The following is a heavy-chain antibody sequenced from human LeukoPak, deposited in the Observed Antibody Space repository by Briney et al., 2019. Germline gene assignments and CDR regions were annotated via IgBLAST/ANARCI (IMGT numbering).Heavy chain of an antibody. V-gene: IGHV4-59*08. CDR2: IYYSGST. J-gene: IGHJ3*02. D-gene: IGHD4-23*01. Sequence: SETLSLTCTVSGGSISSYYWSWIRQPPGKGLEWIGYIYYSGSTNYNPSLKSRVTISVDTSKNQFSLKLSSVTAADTVVYYCAGYGGNSDAFDIWGQGTMVTVSS. CDR3: AGYGGNSDAFDI. CDR1: GGSISSYY.